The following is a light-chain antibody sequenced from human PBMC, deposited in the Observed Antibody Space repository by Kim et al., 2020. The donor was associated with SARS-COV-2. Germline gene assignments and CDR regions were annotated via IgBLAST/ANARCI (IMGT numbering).Light chain of an antibody. Sequence: GQAITLSCAGTSSDVGAYKYVSWYQQHPGKAPKLLIYDVSDRPSGVSNRFSGSKSGNTASLTISGLQAEDEADYYCTSYTSSSTYVFGTGTKVTVL. V-gene: IGLV2-14*03. J-gene: IGLJ1*01. CDR2: DVS. CDR1: SSDVGAYKY. CDR3: TSYTSSSTYV.